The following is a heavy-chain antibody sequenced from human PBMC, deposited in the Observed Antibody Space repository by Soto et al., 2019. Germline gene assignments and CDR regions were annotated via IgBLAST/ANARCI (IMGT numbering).Heavy chain of an antibody. V-gene: IGHV3-66*01. CDR1: GFSVSNNY. J-gene: IGHJ4*02. Sequence: GGSLRLSCAAPGFSVSNNYMSWVRQAPGKGLECVSLIYSGGDTYYVDSVKGRFSISRDSSKNTLYLQMNSLRAEDSAVYYCARNLPVTTLGYWGQGTQVTVSS. D-gene: IGHD4-17*01. CDR3: ARNLPVTTLGY. CDR2: IYSGGDT.